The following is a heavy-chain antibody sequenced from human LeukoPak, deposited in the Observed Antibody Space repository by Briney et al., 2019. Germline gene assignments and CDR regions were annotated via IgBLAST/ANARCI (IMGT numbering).Heavy chain of an antibody. J-gene: IGHJ3*01. D-gene: IGHD2-15*01. CDR1: GFTFSSYW. Sequence: GGSLRLSCAASGFTFSSYWMSWVRQAPGKGPEWVANIKRDGSEKAYVDSVRGRFTISRDNAKNSLYLQMNSLRAEDTAVYYCARAPLGRYCSGGSCYSSSGAVDFWGQGTMVTVSS. CDR3: ARAPLGRYCSGGSCYSSSGAVDF. CDR2: IKRDGSEK. V-gene: IGHV3-7*01.